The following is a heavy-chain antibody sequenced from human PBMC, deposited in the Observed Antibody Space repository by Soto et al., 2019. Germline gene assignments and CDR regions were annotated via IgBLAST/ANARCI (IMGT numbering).Heavy chain of an antibody. CDR3: AKGGRQWLVTSDFNY. CDR2: VSHDGRNT. D-gene: IGHD6-19*01. V-gene: IGHV3-30*18. Sequence: VQLVESGGGVVQTGRSLRLSCAASGFTFSDYAMHWVRQAPGKGLEWVAFVSHDGRNTHYADSVKGRFTISRDSSKNTVSLEMTSLRAEDTAVYYCAKGGRQWLVTSDFNYWGQGALVTVSS. J-gene: IGHJ4*02. CDR1: GFTFSDYA.